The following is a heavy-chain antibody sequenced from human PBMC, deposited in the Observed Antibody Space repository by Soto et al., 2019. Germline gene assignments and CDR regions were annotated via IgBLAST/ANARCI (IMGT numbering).Heavy chain of an antibody. D-gene: IGHD5-12*01. CDR2: IFSSGST. Sequence: WKTAGKGLEWIGRIFSSGSTSFNPSLESRVAMSVDTSKNHFSLNLSSVTAADMAVYYCAREGSYSAYNFAHGIQLWSFDFWGQGALDTVSS. CDR3: AREGSYSAYNFAHGIQLWSFDF. V-gene: IGHV4-4*07. J-gene: IGHJ4*02.